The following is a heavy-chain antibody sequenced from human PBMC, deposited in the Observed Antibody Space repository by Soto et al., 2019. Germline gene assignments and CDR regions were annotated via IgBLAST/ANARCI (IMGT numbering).Heavy chain of an antibody. CDR3: ARDPARPKRYWFDP. CDR2: ISSTGAYI. Sequence: GGSLRLSCAASGFTYIAYTMHWVRQAPGKGLEWVSSISSTGAYIYYADSVKGRFTISRDNANNSLYLQMNSLRAEDTAIYYCARDPARPKRYWFDPWGQGTLVTVSS. V-gene: IGHV3-21*06. CDR1: GFTYIAYT. D-gene: IGHD6-6*01. J-gene: IGHJ5*02.